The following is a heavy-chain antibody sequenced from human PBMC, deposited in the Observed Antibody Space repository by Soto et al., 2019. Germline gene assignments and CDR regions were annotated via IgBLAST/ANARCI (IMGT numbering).Heavy chain of an antibody. Sequence: GGSLRLSCAASGFTSSNYWMHWVRQAPGKGLVWVSRIKSDGSSTSYAGSVKGRFTISRDNAKNTLDLQMHGLRAEDMAVYYCARSVRSGSFPYYYAMDVWGQGTTVTVSS. V-gene: IGHV3-74*01. D-gene: IGHD3-10*01. CDR2: IKSDGSST. CDR3: ARSVRSGSFPYYYAMDV. CDR1: GFTSSNYW. J-gene: IGHJ6*02.